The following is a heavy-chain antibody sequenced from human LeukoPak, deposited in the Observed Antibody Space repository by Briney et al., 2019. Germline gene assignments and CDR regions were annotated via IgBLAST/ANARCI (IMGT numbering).Heavy chain of an antibody. V-gene: IGHV1-69*04. CDR1: GGTFSSYA. Sequence: SVKVSCKASGGTFSSYAISWVRQAPGQGLEWMGRIIPILGIANYAQKFQGRVTIIADKSTSTAYMELSSLRSEDTAVYYCARDRGEGSTTVTSYWGQGTLVTVSS. J-gene: IGHJ4*02. CDR2: IIPILGIA. CDR3: ARDRGEGSTTVTSY. D-gene: IGHD4-17*01.